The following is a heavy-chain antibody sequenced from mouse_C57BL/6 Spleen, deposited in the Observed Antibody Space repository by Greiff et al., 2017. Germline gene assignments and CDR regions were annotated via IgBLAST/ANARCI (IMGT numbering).Heavy chain of an antibody. J-gene: IGHJ3*01. CDR2: IDPETGGT. D-gene: IGHD2-5*01. CDR1: GYTFTDYE. Sequence: QVQLKESGAELVRPGASVTLSCKASGYTFTDYEMHWVKQTPVHGLEWIGAIDPETGGTAYNQKFKGKDILTADKSSSTAYMELRSLTSEDSAVYYCTRGAYYSNPFAYWGQGTLVTVSA. CDR3: TRGAYYSNPFAY. V-gene: IGHV1-15*01.